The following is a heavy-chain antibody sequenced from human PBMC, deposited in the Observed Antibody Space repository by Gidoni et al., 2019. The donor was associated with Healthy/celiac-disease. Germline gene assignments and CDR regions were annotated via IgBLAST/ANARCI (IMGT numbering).Heavy chain of an antibody. V-gene: IGHV3-23*01. D-gene: IGHD3-10*01. CDR1: GFTFRSYA. CDR3: AKSIGAGVYYYYGMDV. CDR2: ISGSGGST. Sequence: EVQLLESGGGLVQPGGSLRLSCAASGFTFRSYAMSWVRQAPGKGLEWVSAISGSGGSTYYADSVKGRFTISRDNSKNTLYLQMNSLRAEDTAVYYCAKSIGAGVYYYYGMDVWGQGTTVTVSS. J-gene: IGHJ6*02.